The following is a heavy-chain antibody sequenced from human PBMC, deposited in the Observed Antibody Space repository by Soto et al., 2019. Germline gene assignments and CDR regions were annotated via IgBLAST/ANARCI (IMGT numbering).Heavy chain of an antibody. V-gene: IGHV2-5*02. CDR1: GFSLTTSGVG. Sequence: QITLNESGPTQVKPRQTLTLTCTFSGFSLTTSGVGVGWIRQSPGKAPERLALIYWDDYKRYSPSLKSRLSIAKDTSKNQVVLTMADLDPADTATYYCAHRVLRTVFGLVTTTAIYFDFWGQGTPVAVSS. J-gene: IGHJ4*02. CDR3: AHRVLRTVFGLVTTTAIYFDF. CDR2: IYWDDYK. D-gene: IGHD3-3*01.